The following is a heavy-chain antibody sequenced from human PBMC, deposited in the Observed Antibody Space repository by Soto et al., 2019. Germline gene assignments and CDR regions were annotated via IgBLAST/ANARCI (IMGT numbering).Heavy chain of an antibody. CDR3: AKDHLYSSGHDY. CDR1: GFTFSSYG. J-gene: IGHJ4*02. D-gene: IGHD6-19*01. V-gene: IGHV3-30*18. Sequence: GGSLRLSCAASGFTFSSYGMHWVRQAPGKGLEWVAVISYDGSNKYYADSVKGRFTISRDNSKNTLYLQMNSLRAEDTAVYYCAKDHLYSSGHDYWGQGTLVTGSS. CDR2: ISYDGSNK.